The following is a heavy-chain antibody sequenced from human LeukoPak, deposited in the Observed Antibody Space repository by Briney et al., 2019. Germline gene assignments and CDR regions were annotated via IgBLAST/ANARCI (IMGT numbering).Heavy chain of an antibody. D-gene: IGHD2-15*01. Sequence: PGGSLRLSCAASGFTFNNAWMSWVRQAPGKGLEWVGRIKTKTDGGTIDYAAPVKGRFTISRDDSKNTLYLQMNSLRAEDTAVYYCARDFGGVWGQGTTVTVSS. CDR2: IKTKTDGGTI. CDR1: GFTFNNAW. CDR3: ARDFGGV. V-gene: IGHV3-15*01. J-gene: IGHJ6*02.